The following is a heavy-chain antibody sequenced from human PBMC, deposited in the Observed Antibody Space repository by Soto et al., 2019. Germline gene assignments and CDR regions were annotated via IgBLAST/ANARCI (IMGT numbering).Heavy chain of an antibody. CDR1: GYTFTSYA. CDR2: INAGNGNT. CDR3: ARSSGYYLIDDY. V-gene: IGHV1-3*05. J-gene: IGHJ4*02. D-gene: IGHD3-22*01. Sequence: QVQLVQSGAEEKKPGASVKVSCKASGYTFTSYAMHWVRQAPGQRLEWMGWINAGNGNTKYSQKCLGRVTITRDTSASTAYMELSSLRSEDTAVYYCARSSGYYLIDDYWGQGTLVTVSS.